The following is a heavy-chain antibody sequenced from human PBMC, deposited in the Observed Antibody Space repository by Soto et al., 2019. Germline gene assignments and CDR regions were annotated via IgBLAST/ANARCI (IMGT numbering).Heavy chain of an antibody. D-gene: IGHD3-9*01. CDR3: AQTLGDILTPHFDY. CDR2: IYWDDDK. V-gene: IGHV2-5*02. CDR1: GFSLSTSGVG. J-gene: IGHJ4*02. Sequence: QITLKESGPTLVKPTQTLTLTCTFSGFSLSTSGVGVGWIRQPPGKALEWLALIYWDDDKRYSPSLKSRLTITKDTSKNQVVLTMTNMDPVDTATYYCAQTLGDILTPHFDYWGQGTLVTVSS.